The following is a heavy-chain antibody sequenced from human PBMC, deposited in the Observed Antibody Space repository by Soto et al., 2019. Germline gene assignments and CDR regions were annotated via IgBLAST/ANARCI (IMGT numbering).Heavy chain of an antibody. CDR2: IKSKTDGGTT. D-gene: IGHD3-22*01. V-gene: IGHV3-15*01. Sequence: PGWSLRLSCAASGFTFINAWMSWVRQAPGKGLEWVGRIKSKTDGGTTDYAAPVKGRFTISRDDSKNTLYLQMNSLKTEDTAVYYCTTVTDSSGYYYVPLFDYWGQGTLVTVSS. CDR3: TTVTDSSGYYYVPLFDY. J-gene: IGHJ4*02. CDR1: GFTFINAW.